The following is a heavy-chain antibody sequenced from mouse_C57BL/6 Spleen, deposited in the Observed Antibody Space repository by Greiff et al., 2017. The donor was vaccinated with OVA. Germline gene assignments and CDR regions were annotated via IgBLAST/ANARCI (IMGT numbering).Heavy chain of an antibody. J-gene: IGHJ3*01. V-gene: IGHV3-6*01. D-gene: IGHD1-1*01. Sequence: DVQLQESGPGLVKPSQSLSLTCSVTGYSITSGYYWNWIRQFPGNKLEWMGYISYDGSNNYNPSLKNRISITRDTSKNQFFLKLNSVTTEDTATYYCASDQDYGFAYWGQGTLVTVSA. CDR1: GYSITSGYY. CDR3: ASDQDYGFAY. CDR2: ISYDGSN.